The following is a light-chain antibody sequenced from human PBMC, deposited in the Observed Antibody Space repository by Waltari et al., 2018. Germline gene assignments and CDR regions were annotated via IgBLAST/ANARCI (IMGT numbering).Light chain of an antibody. CDR2: GAS. J-gene: IGKJ1*01. V-gene: IGKV3-15*01. Sequence: EIVMTQSPATLSVSPGERATLSCRASQSVSSNLAGYQQKPGQAPRLLIYGASTRATGIPARFSGSGSGTEFTLTISGLQSEDFAVYYCQQYNNWPRTFGQGTKVEIK. CDR3: QQYNNWPRT. CDR1: QSVSSN.